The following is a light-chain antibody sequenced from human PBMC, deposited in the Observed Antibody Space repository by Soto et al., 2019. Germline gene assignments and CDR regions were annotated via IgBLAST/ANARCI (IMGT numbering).Light chain of an antibody. CDR2: GNS. V-gene: IGLV1-40*01. CDR1: SSNIGAVYD. J-gene: IGLJ3*02. CDR3: QSYDISLSGWV. Sequence: QSVLTQPPSVSGAPGQRVTISCTGSSSNIGAVYDVHWYQQLPGTAPKLLIYGNSNRPSGVPDRFSGSKSGTSASLAITGLRAEDEADYYCQSYDISLSGWVFGRGTKLTVL.